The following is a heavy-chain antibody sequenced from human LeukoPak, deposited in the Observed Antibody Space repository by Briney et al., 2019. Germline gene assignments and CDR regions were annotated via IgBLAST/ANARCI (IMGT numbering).Heavy chain of an antibody. CDR1: GFTFSSYS. V-gene: IGHV3-21*01. CDR2: ISSSISYI. D-gene: IGHD3-3*02. CDR3: TRAVAAPHFSPGY. J-gene: IGHJ4*02. Sequence: GGSLRLSCVAPGFTFSSYSTNWVRQAPRKGLEWVSCISSSISYIYYADSVKGRFTISRDNAKNSVYLQMNSLRAEDTAVYYCTRAVAAPHFSPGYWGQGTLVTVSS.